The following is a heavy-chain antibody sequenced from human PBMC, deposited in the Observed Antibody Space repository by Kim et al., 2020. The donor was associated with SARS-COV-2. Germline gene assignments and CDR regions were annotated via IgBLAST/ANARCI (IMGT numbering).Heavy chain of an antibody. J-gene: IGHJ4*02. V-gene: IGHV3-23*01. D-gene: IGHD2-2*02. Sequence: SVKARFTISRDNSKRTSYMQMNSLRAEDTAVYYCAKSITTSCYTSIDYWGQGTLVTVSS. CDR3: AKSITTSCYTSIDY.